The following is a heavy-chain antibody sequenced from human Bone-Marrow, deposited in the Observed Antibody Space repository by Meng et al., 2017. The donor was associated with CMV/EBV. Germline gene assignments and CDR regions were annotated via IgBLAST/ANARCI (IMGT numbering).Heavy chain of an antibody. CDR3: ARDISPWRSNGGYYYYGMDV. Sequence: GGSLRLSCAASGFTFSSYAMHWVRQAPGKGLEWVSYISSSGSTIYYADSVKGRFTISRDNAKNSLYLQMNSLRAEDTAVYYCARDISPWRSNGGYYYYGMDVWGQGTTVTVSS. CDR1: GFTFSSYA. D-gene: IGHD3-3*02. J-gene: IGHJ6*02. V-gene: IGHV3-48*04. CDR2: ISSSGSTI.